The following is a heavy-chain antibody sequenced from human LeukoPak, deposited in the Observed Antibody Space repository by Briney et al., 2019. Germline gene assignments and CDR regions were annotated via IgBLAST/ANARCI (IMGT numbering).Heavy chain of an antibody. CDR3: ARGIAAAGKGFDP. CDR2: INHSGST. Sequence: SETLSLTCAVYGGSFSGYYWSWIRQPPGKGLEWIGEINHSGSTNYNPSRNSRITITANTSKNKFSMKLSSETAADTAVYYCARGIAAAGKGFDPWGQGTLVTVSS. CDR1: GGSFSGYY. D-gene: IGHD6-13*01. J-gene: IGHJ5*02. V-gene: IGHV4-34*01.